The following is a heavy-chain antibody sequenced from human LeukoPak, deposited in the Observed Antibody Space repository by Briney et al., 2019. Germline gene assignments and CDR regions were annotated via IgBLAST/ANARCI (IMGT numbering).Heavy chain of an antibody. J-gene: IGHJ6*02. CDR2: IYYSGST. CDR1: GGSISSYY. CDR3: ARGGRQWLLSSPYGMDV. Sequence: SETLSLTCTVSGGSISSYYWSWIRQPPGKGLEWIGYIYYSGSTNYNPSLKSRVTISVDTSKNQFSLKLSSVTAADTAVYYCARGGRQWLLSSPYGMDVWGQGTTVTVSS. D-gene: IGHD6-19*01. V-gene: IGHV4-59*01.